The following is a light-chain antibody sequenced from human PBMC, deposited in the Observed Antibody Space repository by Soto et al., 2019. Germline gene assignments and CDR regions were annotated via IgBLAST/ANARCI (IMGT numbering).Light chain of an antibody. CDR1: SSDVGAYDF. V-gene: IGLV2-14*03. Sequence: QSALTQPASVSGSPGQSITISCTGTSSDVGAYDFVSWYQQHPDKAPKTMIYEVSNRPSWVSNRFSGSKSVNTATLTISGLQAEDEADYYCSSYTSSSPRVFGTGTKLTVL. J-gene: IGLJ1*01. CDR3: SSYTSSSPRV. CDR2: EVS.